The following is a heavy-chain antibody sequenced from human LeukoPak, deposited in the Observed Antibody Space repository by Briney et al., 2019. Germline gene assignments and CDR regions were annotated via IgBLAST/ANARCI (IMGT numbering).Heavy chain of an antibody. Sequence: PSETLSLTCAVYGGSFSGYYWSWIRQPPGKGLEWIGEINHSGSTNYNPSLKSRVTISVDTSKNQFSLKLSSVTAADTAVYYCARGPRITIFGVVKYYFDYWGQGTLVTVSS. CDR1: GGSFSGYY. V-gene: IGHV4-34*01. D-gene: IGHD3-3*01. CDR2: INHSGST. CDR3: ARGPRITIFGVVKYYFDY. J-gene: IGHJ4*02.